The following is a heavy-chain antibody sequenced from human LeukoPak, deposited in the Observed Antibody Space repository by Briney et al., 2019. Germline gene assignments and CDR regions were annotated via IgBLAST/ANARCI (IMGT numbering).Heavy chain of an antibody. CDR2: RNGGST. CDR1: GFTFYEYT. Sequence: PGGSLRLSCAASGFTFYEYTMSWVRHVPGKGLEWVSGRNGGSTGYAYSVRGRFTISRDNAKNSLYRQMNSLRVEDTALYYCARDWFTRLGELSPDRAFDYWGQGTLVTVSS. J-gene: IGHJ4*02. V-gene: IGHV3-20*04. D-gene: IGHD3-16*02. CDR3: ARDWFTRLGELSPDRAFDY.